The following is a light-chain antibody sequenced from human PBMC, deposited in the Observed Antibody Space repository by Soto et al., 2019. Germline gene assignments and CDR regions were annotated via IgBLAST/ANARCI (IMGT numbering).Light chain of an antibody. CDR3: GSYASATLI. CDR2: EVT. J-gene: IGLJ2*01. Sequence: QSVLTQPASVSGSPGQSINISCTGSNSDIGAYDYVSWYQQHPGKPPTLLIYEVTFRPSGVPNRFSGSKSGNTATLTISGLLTEDEADYYCGSYASATLIFGGGTKLTVL. CDR1: NSDIGAYDY. V-gene: IGLV2-14*01.